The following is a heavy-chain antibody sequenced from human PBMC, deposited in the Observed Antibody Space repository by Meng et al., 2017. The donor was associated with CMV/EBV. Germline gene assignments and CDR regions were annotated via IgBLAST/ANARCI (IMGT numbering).Heavy chain of an antibody. CDR3: ASGPAGTEGWFDP. V-gene: IGHV1-69*05. Sequence: SVKVSCKASGYTFTSYYMHWVRQAPGQGLEWMGGIIPIFGTANYAQKFQGRVTITTDESTSTAYMELSSLRSEDTAVYYCASGPAGTEGWFDPWGQGTLVTVSS. J-gene: IGHJ5*02. CDR1: GYTFTSYY. CDR2: IIPIFGTA. D-gene: IGHD6-13*01.